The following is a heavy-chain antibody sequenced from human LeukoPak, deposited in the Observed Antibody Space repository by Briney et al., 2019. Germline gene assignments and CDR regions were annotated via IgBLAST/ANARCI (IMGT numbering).Heavy chain of an antibody. V-gene: IGHV3-64*02. CDR1: GFTFSSYA. D-gene: IGHD6-13*01. Sequence: GGSLRLSCAASGFTFSSYAMHWVRQAPGKGLEYVSAIAANGVNTDYADSVKGRFTISRDNSKNTLYLQMGSLIPDDMAVYYCARRVYSSNWYIVDYWGQGTLVTVSS. CDR2: IAANGVNT. CDR3: ARRVYSSNWYIVDY. J-gene: IGHJ4*02.